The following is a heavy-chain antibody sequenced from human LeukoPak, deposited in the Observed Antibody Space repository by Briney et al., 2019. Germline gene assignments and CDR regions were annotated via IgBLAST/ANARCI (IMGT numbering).Heavy chain of an antibody. CDR3: ARDLLYYDILTGDWDYYYGMDV. V-gene: IGHV3-66*01. Sequence: GGSLRLSCAASGFTVSSNYMSWVRQAPGKGLEWVSVIYSGGSTYYADSVKGRFTISRDNSKNTLYLQMNSLRAEDTAVYYCARDLLYYDILTGDWDYYYGMDVWGQGTTVTVSS. J-gene: IGHJ6*02. D-gene: IGHD3-9*01. CDR2: IYSGGST. CDR1: GFTVSSNY.